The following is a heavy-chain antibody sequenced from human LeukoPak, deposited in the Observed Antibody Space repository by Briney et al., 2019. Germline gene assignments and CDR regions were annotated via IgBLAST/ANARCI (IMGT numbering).Heavy chain of an antibody. J-gene: IGHJ4*02. D-gene: IGHD2-21*01. Sequence: ASVKVSCKASGYTFTSCGISWVRQAPGQGLEWMGWISAYNGNTNYAQKLQGRVTMTTDTSTSTAYMELRSLRSDDTAVYYCARVKQRVAYCGGDCSPSYWGQGTLVTVSS. V-gene: IGHV1-18*01. CDR3: ARVKQRVAYCGGDCSPSY. CDR2: ISAYNGNT. CDR1: GYTFTSCG.